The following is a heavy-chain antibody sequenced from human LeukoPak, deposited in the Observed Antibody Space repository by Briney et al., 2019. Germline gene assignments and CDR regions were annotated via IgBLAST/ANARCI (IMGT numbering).Heavy chain of an antibody. J-gene: IGHJ4*02. V-gene: IGHV3-23*01. Sequence: GGSLRLSCAASGSTFSSYAMSWVRQAPGKGLEWVSAISGSGGSTYYADSVNGRFTISRDNSKNTLYLQMNSLRAEDTAVYYCAKVTGRIAVAGKGQPFYFDYWGQGTLVTVSS. CDR3: AKVTGRIAVAGKGQPFYFDY. D-gene: IGHD6-19*01. CDR1: GSTFSSYA. CDR2: ISGSGGST.